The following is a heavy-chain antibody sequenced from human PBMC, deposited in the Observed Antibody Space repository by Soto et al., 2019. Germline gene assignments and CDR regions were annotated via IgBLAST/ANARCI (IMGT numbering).Heavy chain of an antibody. CDR3: ARDPEYSSSFFDY. CDR1: GGTFSSYA. Sequence: WASVKVSCKASGGTFSSYAISWVRQAPGQGLEWMGGIIPIFGTANYAQKFQGRVTITADKSTSTAYMELSSLRSEDTAVYYCARDPEYSSSFFDYWGQGTLVTVSS. J-gene: IGHJ4*02. V-gene: IGHV1-69*06. CDR2: IIPIFGTA. D-gene: IGHD6-6*01.